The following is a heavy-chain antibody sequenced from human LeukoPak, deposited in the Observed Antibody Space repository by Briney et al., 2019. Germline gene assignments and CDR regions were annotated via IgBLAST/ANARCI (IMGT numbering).Heavy chain of an antibody. CDR2: INHSGST. CDR1: GESFSGYY. J-gene: IGHJ4*02. Sequence: SETLSLTCAVYGESFSGYYWSWIRQPPGKGLEWIGEINHSGSTNYNPSLKSRVTISVDTSKNQFSLKLSSVTAADTAVYYCAIWFGEAFDYWGQGTLVTVSS. D-gene: IGHD3-10*01. CDR3: AIWFGEAFDY. V-gene: IGHV4-34*01.